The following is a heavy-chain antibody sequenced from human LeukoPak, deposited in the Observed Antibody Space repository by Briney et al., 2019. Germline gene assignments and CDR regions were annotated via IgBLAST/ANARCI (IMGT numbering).Heavy chain of an antibody. CDR1: VYTFTDYY. Sequence: ASVKVSCKASVYTFTDYYIHWVRQAPGQGLEWMGWINPNSGGTHYAQKFQGRVTMTRDTSISTAYMELSRLRSDDTAVYYCARVPNTKAFDYWGQGTLVTVSS. CDR2: INPNSGGT. CDR3: ARVPNTKAFDY. J-gene: IGHJ4*02. V-gene: IGHV1-2*02. D-gene: IGHD1-1*01.